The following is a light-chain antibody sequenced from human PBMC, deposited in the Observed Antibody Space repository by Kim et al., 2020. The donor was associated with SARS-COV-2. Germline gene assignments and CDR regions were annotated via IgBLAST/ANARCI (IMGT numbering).Light chain of an antibody. CDR2: DNN. Sequence: QKVTISCSGSSSNIGNNNVSWYQQLPGTAPKLLIYDNNKRPSGIPDRFSGSKSGTSASLGITGLQTGDEADYYCGTWDSSLSAVVFGGGTKLTVL. CDR3: GTWDSSLSAVV. V-gene: IGLV1-51*01. CDR1: SSNIGNNN. J-gene: IGLJ2*01.